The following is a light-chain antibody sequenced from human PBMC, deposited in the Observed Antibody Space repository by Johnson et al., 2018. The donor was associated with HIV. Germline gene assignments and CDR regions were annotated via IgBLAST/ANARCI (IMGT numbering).Light chain of an antibody. Sequence: QSMLTQPPSVSAAPGQKVTISCSGSSSNIGNNYVSWYQQFPGTAPKLLIYETNKRPSGIPDRFSGSKSGTSATLGITGLQTGDEADYYCGTWDSGLSAGGVFGTGTKVTVL. CDR2: ETN. CDR3: GTWDSGLSAGGV. J-gene: IGLJ1*01. V-gene: IGLV1-51*02. CDR1: SSNIGNNY.